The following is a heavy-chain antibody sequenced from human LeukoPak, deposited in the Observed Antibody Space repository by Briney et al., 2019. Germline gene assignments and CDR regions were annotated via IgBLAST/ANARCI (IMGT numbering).Heavy chain of an antibody. CDR2: ISYDGSNK. Sequence: GRSLRLSCAASGFTFSSYAMHWVRQAPGKGLEWVALISYDGSNKYYADSVKGRFTISRDNSKNTLYLQMNSLRAEDTAVYYCASIAARLGNWFDPWGQGTLVTVSS. D-gene: IGHD6-6*01. J-gene: IGHJ5*02. CDR3: ASIAARLGNWFDP. CDR1: GFTFSSYA. V-gene: IGHV3-30-3*01.